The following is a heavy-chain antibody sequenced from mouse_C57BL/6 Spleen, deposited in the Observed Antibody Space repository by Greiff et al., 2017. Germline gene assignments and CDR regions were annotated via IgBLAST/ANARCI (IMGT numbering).Heavy chain of an antibody. CDR3: TRGVDY. J-gene: IGHJ4*01. V-gene: IGHV1-15*01. Sequence: QVQLQQSGAELVRPGASVTLSCKASGYTFTDYEMHWVKQTPVHGLEWIGAIDPETGGTAYTQKFKGKAILTADKSSSTAYMELRSLTSEDSAVYYCTRGVDYWGQGTSVTVSS. CDR1: GYTFTDYE. CDR2: IDPETGGT.